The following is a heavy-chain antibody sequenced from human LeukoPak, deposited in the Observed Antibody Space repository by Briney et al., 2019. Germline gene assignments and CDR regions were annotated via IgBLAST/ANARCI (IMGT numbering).Heavy chain of an antibody. J-gene: IGHJ5*02. Sequence: PGGSLRLSCVASGFTFSTYAMSWVRQAPGKGLEWVSDINGSGGSTHYADSVKGRFTISRDNAKNTLYLQMNSLRVEDTAAYYCAKGGGLRFDPWGQGTLVTVSS. CDR3: AKGGGLRFDP. CDR2: INGSGGST. CDR1: GFTFSTYA. V-gene: IGHV3-23*01.